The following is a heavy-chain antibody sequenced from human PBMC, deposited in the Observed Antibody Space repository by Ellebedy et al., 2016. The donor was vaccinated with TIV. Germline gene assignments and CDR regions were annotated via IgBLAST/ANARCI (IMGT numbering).Heavy chain of an antibody. J-gene: IGHJ6*02. V-gene: IGHV1-18*01. D-gene: IGHD3-10*01. CDR2: ISAYNGNT. Sequence: ASVKVSCXASGYTFTSYGISWVRQAPAQGLEWMGWISAYNGNTNYAQKLQGRVTMTTDTSTSTAYMELRSLRSDDTAVYYCAREGHIRFGELISERYYYGMDVWGQGTTVTVSS. CDR1: GYTFTSYG. CDR3: AREGHIRFGELISERYYYGMDV.